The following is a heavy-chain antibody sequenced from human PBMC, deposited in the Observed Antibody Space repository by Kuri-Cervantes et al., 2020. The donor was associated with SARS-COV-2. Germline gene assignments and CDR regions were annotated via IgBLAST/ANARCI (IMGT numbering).Heavy chain of an antibody. J-gene: IGHJ5*02. CDR3: ARERGVIPAGLGWFDP. CDR2: ISSGSNSI. Sequence: GGSLRLSCAASGFTFSSSSINWVRQAPGKGLECVSYISSGSNSIYYADSVKGRFTISRDNSKNSLYLQMNSLRVEDTAVYYCARERGVIPAGLGWFDPWGQGTLVTVSS. V-gene: IGHV3-48*01. D-gene: IGHD2-2*01. CDR1: GFTFSSSS.